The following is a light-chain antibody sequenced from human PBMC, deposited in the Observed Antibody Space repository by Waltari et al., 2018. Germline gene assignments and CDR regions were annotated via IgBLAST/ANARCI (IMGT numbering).Light chain of an antibody. Sequence: IVLTQSPDFQSVTPKEKVTITCRASQSIGSSLHWYQQKPDQSPKLLNKNGFQSLSGVPSRFSGSRSGTDLTLTINSLEAEDAATYYCHQSSSLPHTFGQGTKLEIK. CDR3: HQSSSLPHT. CDR2: NGF. V-gene: IGKV6-21*01. J-gene: IGKJ2*01. CDR1: QSIGSS.